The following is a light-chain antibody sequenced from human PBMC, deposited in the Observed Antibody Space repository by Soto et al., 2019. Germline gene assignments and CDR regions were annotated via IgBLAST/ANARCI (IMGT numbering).Light chain of an antibody. CDR2: DAS. CDR3: QQRSNWPLT. J-gene: IGKJ4*01. CDR1: QSAYTN. V-gene: IGKV3-11*01. Sequence: EIVMTQSPATLSVSPGERATLSCRASQSAYTNVAWYQQKPGQAPRLLIYDASNRATGIPARFSGSGSGTDFTLTISSLEPEDFAVYYCQQRSNWPLTFGGGTKVDIK.